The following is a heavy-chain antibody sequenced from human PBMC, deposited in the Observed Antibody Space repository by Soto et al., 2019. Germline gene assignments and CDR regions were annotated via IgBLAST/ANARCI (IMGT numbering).Heavy chain of an antibody. CDR2: IYYSGST. J-gene: IGHJ6*03. D-gene: IGHD3-9*01. Sequence: SETLSLTCTVSGCSISSYYWSWIRQPPGKGLEWIGYIYYSGSTNYNPSLKSRVTISVDTSKNQFSLKLSSVTAADTAVYYCARGRYFDWLPTTPFYYMDVWGKGTTVTVSS. CDR1: GCSISSYY. V-gene: IGHV4-59*08. CDR3: ARGRYFDWLPTTPFYYMDV.